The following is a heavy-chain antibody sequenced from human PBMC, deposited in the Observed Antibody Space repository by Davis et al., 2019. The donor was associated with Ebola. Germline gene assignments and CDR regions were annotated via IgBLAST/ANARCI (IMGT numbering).Heavy chain of an antibody. V-gene: IGHV3-30*03. CDR1: GFTFSNYG. CDR2: ISYEGGNK. CDR3: ATAPL. Sequence: GESLKISCAASGFTFSNYGIHWVRQAPGKGLEWVAGISYEGGNKYYADSVKGRFTISRDNSKNTMYLEVKSLRGDDTAVYYCATAPLWGQGTQVTVSS. J-gene: IGHJ4*02.